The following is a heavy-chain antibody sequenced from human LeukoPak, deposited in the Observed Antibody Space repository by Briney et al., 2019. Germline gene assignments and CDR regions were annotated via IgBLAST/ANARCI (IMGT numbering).Heavy chain of an antibody. CDR3: ANLRRYDFWSGYDGH. J-gene: IGHJ1*01. Sequence: SETPSLTCTVSGGSISSYYWSWIRQPPGKGLEWIGYIYYSGSTNYNPSLKSRVTISVDTSKNQFSLKLSSVTAADTAVYYCANLRRYDFWSGYDGHWGQGALVTVSS. CDR1: GGSISSYY. D-gene: IGHD3-3*01. CDR2: IYYSGST. V-gene: IGHV4-59*01.